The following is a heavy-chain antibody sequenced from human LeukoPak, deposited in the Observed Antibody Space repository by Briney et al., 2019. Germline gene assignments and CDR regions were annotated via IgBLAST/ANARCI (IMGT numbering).Heavy chain of an antibody. V-gene: IGHV3-30*01. J-gene: IGHJ6*03. Sequence: GRSLRLSCVASGFTFSRNVLHWVRQAPGKGLEWVATISYDGNNKFHADSVKGRFTISRDNSRNTVYLQMDSLRHQDTAVYHCAKGGIPTGPYYYFYYMDVWGNGTTVTVSS. D-gene: IGHD3/OR15-3a*01. CDR1: GFTFSRNV. CDR2: ISYDGNNK. CDR3: AKGGIPTGPYYYFYYMDV.